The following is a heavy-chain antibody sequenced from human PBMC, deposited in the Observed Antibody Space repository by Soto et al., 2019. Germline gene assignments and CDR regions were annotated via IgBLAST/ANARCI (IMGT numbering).Heavy chain of an antibody. J-gene: IGHJ4*02. Sequence: EVHLVESGGGLVQTGGSLRLSCAIFESTVSRDWMNWVRQAPGKGLEWVAHINQDGSEKYYVDSVKGRFTISRDNAKMSLYLQMNSRRPADTGMYYCSGGVGDAFWGQGTLVTVSS. CDR2: INQDGSEK. D-gene: IGHD1-26*01. CDR1: ESTVSRDW. V-gene: IGHV3-7*04. CDR3: SGGVGDAF.